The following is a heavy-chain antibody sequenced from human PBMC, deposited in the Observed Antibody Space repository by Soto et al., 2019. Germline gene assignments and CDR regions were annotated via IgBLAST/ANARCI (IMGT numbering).Heavy chain of an antibody. D-gene: IGHD3-22*01. J-gene: IGHJ4*02. CDR1: GGSISSSSYY. V-gene: IGHV4-39*01. Sequence: QLQLQESGPGLVKPSETLSLTCTVSGGSISSSSYYWAWIRQPPGKGLEWIGSIYYSGNTHYSSSLKSRVTISVDMSKKQLSLKLSSVTAADTAVYYCARRPYYDSSGWRENYFDSWGQGALVTVSS. CDR2: IYYSGNT. CDR3: ARRPYYDSSGWRENYFDS.